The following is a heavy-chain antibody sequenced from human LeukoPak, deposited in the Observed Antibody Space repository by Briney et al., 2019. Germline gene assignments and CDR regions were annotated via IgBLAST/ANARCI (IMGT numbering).Heavy chain of an antibody. CDR2: IKQDGSEK. J-gene: IGHJ4*02. D-gene: IGHD3-3*01. CDR3: ARVPFLRDLWSGYSQYYFDY. CDR1: GFTFSSYW. Sequence: GGSLRLSCAASGFTFSSYWMSWVRQAPGKGLEWVANIKQDGSEKYYVDSVKGRFTISRDNAKNSLYLQMNSLRAEDTAVYYCARVPFLRDLWSGYSQYYFDYWGQGTLVTVSS. V-gene: IGHV3-7*01.